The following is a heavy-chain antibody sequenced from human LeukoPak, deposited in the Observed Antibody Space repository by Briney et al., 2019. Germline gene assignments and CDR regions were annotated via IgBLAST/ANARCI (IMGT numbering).Heavy chain of an antibody. J-gene: IGHJ3*02. Sequence: GGSLRLSCEASGFTVSSNYMSWVRQAPGKGLEWVSIAYTGGSTYYTDSVKGRFTISRDNCDNTLYLQMNSLRAEDTAVYYCARTRGGASDAFDIWGQGTMVTVSS. CDR1: GFTVSSNY. D-gene: IGHD4-11*01. CDR2: AYTGGST. V-gene: IGHV3-66*01. CDR3: ARTRGGASDAFDI.